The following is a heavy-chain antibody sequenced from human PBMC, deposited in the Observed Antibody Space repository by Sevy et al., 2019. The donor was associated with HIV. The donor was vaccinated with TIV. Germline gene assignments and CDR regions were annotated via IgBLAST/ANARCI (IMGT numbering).Heavy chain of an antibody. J-gene: IGHJ6*02. V-gene: IGHV3-7*01. D-gene: IGHD2-2*02. CDR3: VRAGGDTVVVTTAIGILVMDV. CDR1: GLIFSNYW. CDR2: IKQDGSEK. Sequence: GGSLRLSCAASGLIFSNYWMSWVRQAPGKGLEWVANIKQDGSEKYYVDSVKGRFTISRDNAKISLYLDMNSLRPEDTVVYYCVRAGGDTVVVTTAIGILVMDVWGQGTTVTVSS.